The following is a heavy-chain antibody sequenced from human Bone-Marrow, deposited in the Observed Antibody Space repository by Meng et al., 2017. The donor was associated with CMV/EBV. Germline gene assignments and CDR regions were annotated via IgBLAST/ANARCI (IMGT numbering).Heavy chain of an antibody. CDR1: GFTFSDYY. CDR2: IKQDGSEK. Sequence: GESLKISCAASGFTFSDYYMSWIRQAPGKGLEWVANIKQDGSEKYYVDSVKGRFTISRDNSKNTLYLQMSSLRAEDTAVYYCAKVGSYGEDYYYGMDVWGQGTTVTVSS. D-gene: IGHD5-18*01. J-gene: IGHJ6*02. CDR3: AKVGSYGEDYYYGMDV. V-gene: IGHV3-7*01.